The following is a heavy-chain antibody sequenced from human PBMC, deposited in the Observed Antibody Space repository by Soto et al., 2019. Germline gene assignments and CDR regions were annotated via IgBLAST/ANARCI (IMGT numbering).Heavy chain of an antibody. V-gene: IGHV3-21*01. CDR2: ISSSRSYT. D-gene: IGHD1-7*01. J-gene: IGHJ6*02. Sequence: GGSLRLSCAASGLTFSSYAMSWVRQAPGKGLEWVSSISSSRSYTYHAPSVNGRFTISRDNAKNSLYLQMNTLRAEDTAVYYCARDKITGTNLHYGMDVWGQGTTVTVSS. CDR3: ARDKITGTNLHYGMDV. CDR1: GLTFSSYA.